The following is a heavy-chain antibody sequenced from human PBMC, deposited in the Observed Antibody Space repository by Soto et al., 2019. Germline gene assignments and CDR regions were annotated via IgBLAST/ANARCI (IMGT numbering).Heavy chain of an antibody. D-gene: IGHD1-1*01. V-gene: IGHV3-23*01. CDR2: ITDTGGDA. J-gene: IGHJ6*02. CDR3: AKDPLQLERRRPTYGMDV. CDR1: GITFGSRA. Sequence: EVQLLESGGDLIQPGGSLRLSCVASGITFGSRAMSWVRQAPGEGLEWVSTITDTGGDAKYADSVRGRFTISRDNSKNTLYLQMNSLRAEDTAVYYCAKDPLQLERRRPTYGMDVWGQGTTVTVSS.